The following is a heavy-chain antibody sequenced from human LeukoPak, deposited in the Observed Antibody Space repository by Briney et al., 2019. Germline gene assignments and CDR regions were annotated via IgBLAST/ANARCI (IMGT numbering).Heavy chain of an antibody. J-gene: IGHJ6*02. V-gene: IGHV4-31*03. CDR2: IYYSGST. CDR3: ARVLIVPAVLGAYYYYYGMDV. D-gene: IGHD2-2*01. CDR1: GGSINSGGYY. Sequence: PSETLSLTCTVSGGSINSGGYYWSCIRQHPGKGLERIGYIYYSGSTYYNPSLKSRVTISVDTSKNQFSLKLSSVTAADTAVYYCARVLIVPAVLGAYYYYYGMDVWGHGTTVTVSS.